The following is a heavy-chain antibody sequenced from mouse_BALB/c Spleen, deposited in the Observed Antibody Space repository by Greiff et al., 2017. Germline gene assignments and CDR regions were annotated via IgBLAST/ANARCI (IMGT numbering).Heavy chain of an antibody. CDR2: ISYSGST. J-gene: IGHJ4*01. CDR1: GYSITSDYA. D-gene: IGHD2-4*01. V-gene: IGHV3-2*02. Sequence: DVKLQESGPGLVKPSQSLSLTCTVTGYSITSDYAWNWIRQFPGNKLEWMGYISYSGSTSYNPSLKSRISITRDTSKNQFFLQLNSVTTEDTATYYCASIYYDYDVDYAMDYWGQGTSVTVSS. CDR3: ASIYYDYDVDYAMDY.